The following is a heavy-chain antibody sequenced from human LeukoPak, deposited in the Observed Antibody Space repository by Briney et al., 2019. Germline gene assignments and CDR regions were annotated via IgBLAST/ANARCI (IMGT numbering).Heavy chain of an antibody. CDR2: IKSDGSST. CDR3: ARGGHTMLRGVIIIHTPFGP. D-gene: IGHD3-10*01. CDR1: GINLSSYW. V-gene: IGHV3-74*01. Sequence: PGGSLRLSCEASGINLSSYWMHWVRQTPGMGLVWVSRIKSDGSSTRYEDSVKGRFTVSRDNAKNTVYMEMNSLRGEDTAVYYCARGGHTMLRGVIIIHTPFGPWGQGTLVTVSS. J-gene: IGHJ5*02.